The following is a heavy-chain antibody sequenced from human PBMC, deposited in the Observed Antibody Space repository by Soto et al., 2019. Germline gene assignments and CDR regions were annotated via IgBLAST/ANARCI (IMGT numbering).Heavy chain of an antibody. CDR2: FDPEDGET. Sequence: ASVKVSCKVSGYTLTESSMHWVRQAPGKGLEWMGGFDPEDGETIYAQKFQGRVTMTEDTSTDTAYMELSSLRSEDTVVYYCATRVLQLRSYGMDVWGQGTTVTVSS. CDR1: GYTLTESS. V-gene: IGHV1-24*01. CDR3: ATRVLQLRSYGMDV. D-gene: IGHD6-13*01. J-gene: IGHJ6*02.